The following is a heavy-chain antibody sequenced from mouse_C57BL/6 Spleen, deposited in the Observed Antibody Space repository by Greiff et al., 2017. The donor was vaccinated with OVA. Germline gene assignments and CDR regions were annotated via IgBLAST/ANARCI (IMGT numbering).Heavy chain of an antibody. Sequence: EVQLQQSGPELVKPGASVKISCKASGYTFTDYYMNWVKQSHGKSLEWIGDINPNNGGTSYNQKFKGKATLTVDKSSSTAYMELRSLTSEDSAVYYCARDTTVVEPFAYWGQGTLVTVSA. CDR2: INPNNGGT. V-gene: IGHV1-26*01. CDR1: GYTFTDYY. J-gene: IGHJ3*01. CDR3: ARDTTVVEPFAY. D-gene: IGHD1-1*01.